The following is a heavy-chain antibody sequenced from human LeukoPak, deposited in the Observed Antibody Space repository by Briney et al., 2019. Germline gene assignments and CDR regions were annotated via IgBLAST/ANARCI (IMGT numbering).Heavy chain of an antibody. V-gene: IGHV3-21*06. D-gene: IGHD3-9*01. CDR3: ATAPYDILTGYSPYYFES. J-gene: IGHJ4*02. CDR1: GFSLISYN. CDR2: ISSTSSHI. Sequence: GGSLRLSCAASGFSLISYNMNWVRQAPGKGLEWVSSISSTSSHIYYADSVKGRFTISRDNAKNSLYLQMNSLRAEDTAMYYCATAPYDILTGYSPYYFESWGQGTLVTVS.